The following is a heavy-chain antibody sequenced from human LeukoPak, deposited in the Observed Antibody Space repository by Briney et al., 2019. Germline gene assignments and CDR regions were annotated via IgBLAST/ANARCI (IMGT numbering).Heavy chain of an antibody. J-gene: IGHJ4*02. CDR1: GFSFSGYW. D-gene: IGHD2/OR15-2a*01. Sequence: GGSLRLSCAASGFSFSGYWMTWVRQAPGKGLEWVANIKEDGSEKYYADFVKGRFTISRDNTKNSLDLQMNSLRAEDTAVYYCARRGSTDYWGQGTLVTVSS. CDR3: ARRGSTDY. CDR2: IKEDGSEK. V-gene: IGHV3-7*03.